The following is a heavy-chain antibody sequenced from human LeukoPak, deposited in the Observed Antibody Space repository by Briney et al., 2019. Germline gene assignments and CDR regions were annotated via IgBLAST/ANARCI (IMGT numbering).Heavy chain of an antibody. Sequence: PSETLSLTCTVSGGSISSYYWSWIRQPPGKGLEWIGSVYYSGSTYYNPSLKSRVTISVDTSKNQFSLNRISVTAADTAYYMDVWGKRTTVTGSS. CDR3: V. V-gene: IGHV4-59*04. CDR1: GGSISSYY. CDR2: VYYSGST. J-gene: IGHJ6*03.